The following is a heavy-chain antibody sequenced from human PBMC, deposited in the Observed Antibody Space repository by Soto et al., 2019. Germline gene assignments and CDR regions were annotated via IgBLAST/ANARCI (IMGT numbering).Heavy chain of an antibody. J-gene: IGHJ4*02. CDR1: GGTFSSYA. D-gene: IGHD4-17*01. V-gene: IGHV1-69*05. CDR3: ARGWYDYGDYEENLDY. Sequence: QVQLVQSGAEVKKPGSSVKVSCKASGGTFSSYAISWVRQAPGQGLEWMGGIIPIFGTANYAQKFQGRVTITXXEXTXXAYMELSRLRSEDTAVYYCARGWYDYGDYEENLDYWGQGTLVTVSS. CDR2: IIPIFGTA.